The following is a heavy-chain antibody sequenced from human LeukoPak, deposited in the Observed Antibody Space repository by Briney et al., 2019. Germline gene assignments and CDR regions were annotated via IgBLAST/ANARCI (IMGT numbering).Heavy chain of an antibody. CDR3: AKSQQQWGFYYYYMDV. CDR2: ISGSGGST. CDR1: GFTSSYYA. Sequence: GGSLRLSCAASGFTSSYYAMHWVRQAPGKGLEWVSAISGSGGSTYYADSVKGRFTISRDNSKNTLYLQMNSLRAEDTAVYYCAKSQQQWGFYYYYMDVWGKGTTVTVSS. V-gene: IGHV3-23*01. J-gene: IGHJ6*03. D-gene: IGHD6-13*01.